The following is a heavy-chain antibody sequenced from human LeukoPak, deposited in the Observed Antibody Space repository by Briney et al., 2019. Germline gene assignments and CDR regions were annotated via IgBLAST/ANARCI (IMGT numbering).Heavy chain of an antibody. D-gene: IGHD2-2*01. CDR3: ARGSSNSFDY. CDR2: INWNSVSK. CDR1: GFTFGDYA. J-gene: IGHJ4*02. V-gene: IGHV3-9*01. Sequence: PGRSLRLTCVVSGFTFGDYAMHWVRQAPGKGLEWVSGINWNSVSKAFADSVKGRFTISRDNAKNSLYLQMNSLRAEDTAVYYCARGSSNSFDYWGQGTLVTVSS.